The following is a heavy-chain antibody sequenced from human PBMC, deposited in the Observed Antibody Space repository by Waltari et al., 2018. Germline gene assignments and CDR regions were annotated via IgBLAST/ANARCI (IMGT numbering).Heavy chain of an antibody. D-gene: IGHD3-22*01. CDR1: GYTFTGYY. Sequence: QVQLVQSGAEVKKPGASVKVSCKASGYTFTGYYMHWVRTAPGQGLEWMGWINPNSGGTNYAQKFQGRVTMTRDTSISTAYMELSRLRSDDTAVYYCARGFTYYYDSSGYEKAFDIWGQGTMVTVSS. CDR3: ARGFTYYYDSSGYEKAFDI. V-gene: IGHV1-2*02. J-gene: IGHJ3*02. CDR2: INPNSGGT.